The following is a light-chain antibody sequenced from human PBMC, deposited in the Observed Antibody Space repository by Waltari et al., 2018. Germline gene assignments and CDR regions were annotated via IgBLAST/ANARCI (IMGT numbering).Light chain of an antibody. CDR2: LGS. J-gene: IGKJ5*01. CDR1: PSLLRSTRYNY. CDR3: MLVLQTPRNT. V-gene: IGKV2-28*01. Sequence: DIVVTQSPLSLHVTPGAPASIACRSSPSLLRSTRYNYLDLYVQKPGQAPQLLIYLGSNRASGVPERFSGSGSGTDFTLKISRVAAEDVGVYYCMLVLQTPRNTFGQGTRLEIK.